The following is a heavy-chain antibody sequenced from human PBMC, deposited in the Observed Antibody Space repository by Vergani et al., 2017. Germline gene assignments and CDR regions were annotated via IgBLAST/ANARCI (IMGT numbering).Heavy chain of an antibody. CDR1: GGSISSYY. J-gene: IGHJ5*02. D-gene: IGHD1-26*01. V-gene: IGHV4-59*01. CDR2: IYYSGST. CDR3: ARELVGALNWFDP. Sequence: QVQLQESGPGLVKPSETLSLTCTVSGGSISSYYWSWIRQPPGKGLEWIGYIYYSGSTNYNPSLKSRVTISVDTSKNQFSLKLSSVTAADTAVYYCARELVGALNWFDPWGQGTLVTVSS.